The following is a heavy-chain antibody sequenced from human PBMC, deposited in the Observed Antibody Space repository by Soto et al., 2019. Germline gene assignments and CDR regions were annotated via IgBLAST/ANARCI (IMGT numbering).Heavy chain of an antibody. Sequence: GGSLRLSCAASGFAFSGFEMNWVRQALGKGLEWVSYISSGASNMYYADYVKGRFTISRDNAQNSLYLQMNSLRVEDTAVYYCARDPNYDFWSGYCNKEGTYGMDAWGQGTKVTVSS. V-gene: IGHV3-48*03. CDR3: ARDPNYDFWSGYCNKEGTYGMDA. J-gene: IGHJ6*02. CDR1: GFAFSGFE. CDR2: ISSGASNM. D-gene: IGHD3-3*01.